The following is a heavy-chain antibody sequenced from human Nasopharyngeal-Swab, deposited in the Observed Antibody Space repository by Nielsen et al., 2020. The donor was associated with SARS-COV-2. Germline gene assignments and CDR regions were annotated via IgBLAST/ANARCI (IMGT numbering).Heavy chain of an antibody. CDR2: ISYDGSNK. CDR1: GFTFSSYA. CDR3: ASSSDYYYYYYMDV. Sequence: GESLKIFCAASGFTFSSYAMHWVRQAPGKGLEWVAVISYDGSNKYYADSVKGRFTISRDNSKNTLYLQMNSLRAEDTAVYYCASSSDYYYYYYMDVWGKGTTVTVSS. D-gene: IGHD6-6*01. J-gene: IGHJ6*03. V-gene: IGHV3-30*04.